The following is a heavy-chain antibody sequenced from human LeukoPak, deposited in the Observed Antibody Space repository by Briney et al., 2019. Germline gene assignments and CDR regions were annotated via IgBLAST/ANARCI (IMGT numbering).Heavy chain of an antibody. Sequence: GGSLRLSCAASGFTFSSYAMHWVRQAPGKGLEWVAVIPYDGSNKYYADSVKGRFTISRDNSKNTLYLQMNSLRAEDTAVYYCARWYSGSHVYYFDYWGQGTLVTVSS. CDR1: GFTFSSYA. CDR3: ARWYSGSHVYYFDY. V-gene: IGHV3-30-3*01. CDR2: IPYDGSNK. J-gene: IGHJ4*02. D-gene: IGHD1-26*01.